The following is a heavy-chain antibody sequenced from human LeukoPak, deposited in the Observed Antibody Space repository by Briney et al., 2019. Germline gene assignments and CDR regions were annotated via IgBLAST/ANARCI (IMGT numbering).Heavy chain of an antibody. CDR1: GGSISDYY. CDR2: IYYRGST. V-gene: IGHV4-59*08. Sequence: SETQSLTCTVSGGSISDYYWRWTRQPPGKGPEWIGYIYYRGSTNYNPSLKSRVSMSIDTSKNQFSLRLSSVTAADTAVYYCARLATYGDYSDWGQGTLVTVSS. CDR3: ARLATYGDYSD. J-gene: IGHJ4*02. D-gene: IGHD4-17*01.